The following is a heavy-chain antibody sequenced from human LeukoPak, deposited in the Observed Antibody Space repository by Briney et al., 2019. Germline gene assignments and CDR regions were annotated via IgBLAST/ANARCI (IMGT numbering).Heavy chain of an antibody. CDR2: INPNSGRT. D-gene: IGHD5-24*01. CDR1: GYTFIGYF. CDR3: ARGEMAGFDY. Sequence: ASVKVSCKASGYTFIGYFIHWVRQAPGQGLEWMGWINPNSGRTDYPRRFQGRVTMTRDTSITTAYMELSRLTSDDTAVYYCARGEMAGFDYWGQGTLVTVSS. J-gene: IGHJ4*02. V-gene: IGHV1-2*02.